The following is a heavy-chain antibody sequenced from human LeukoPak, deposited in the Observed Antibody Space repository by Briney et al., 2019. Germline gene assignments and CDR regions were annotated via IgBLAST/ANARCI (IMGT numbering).Heavy chain of an antibody. V-gene: IGHV3-30-3*01. CDR2: ISYDGSNK. Sequence: GGPLRLSCAASGFTFSSYAMHWVRQAPGKGLEWVAVISYDGSNKYYADSVKGRFTISRDNSKNTLYLQMNSLRAEDTAVYYCARDGGEQLVGPFDYWGQGTLVTVSS. D-gene: IGHD6-6*01. CDR3: ARDGGEQLVGPFDY. J-gene: IGHJ4*02. CDR1: GFTFSSYA.